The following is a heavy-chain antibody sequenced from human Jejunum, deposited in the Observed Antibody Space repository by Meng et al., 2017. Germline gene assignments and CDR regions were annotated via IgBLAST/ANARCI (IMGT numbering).Heavy chain of an antibody. CDR1: GFTFSSDV. Sequence: GESLKISCGASGFTFSSDVMSWVRQAPGKGLEWVSSVSYRGDSTYYADSVKGRFTISRDNSKNTVYLHMHSLRAEDTAVYYCAMPLGVRGLDYWGPGTLVTVSS. CDR2: VSYRGDST. D-gene: IGHD3-10*01. J-gene: IGHJ4*02. CDR3: AMPLGVRGLDY. V-gene: IGHV3-23*01.